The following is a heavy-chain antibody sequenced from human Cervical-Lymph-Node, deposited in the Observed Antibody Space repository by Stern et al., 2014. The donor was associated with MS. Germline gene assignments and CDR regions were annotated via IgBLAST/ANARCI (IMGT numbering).Heavy chain of an antibody. CDR1: GYTFTGHD. CDR2: MKPDRGDT. Sequence: QVQLVQSGAEVKKPGASVKVSCKTSGYTFTGHDINWVRQAAGHGLEWMGWMKPDRGDTAYAPNFLGRVTMTRDISTNTAYMELSSLRSDDTAVYYCARGRDFWSADHLAYQFYGLDVWGQGTTVTVSS. V-gene: IGHV1-8*01. D-gene: IGHD3-3*01. CDR3: ARGRDFWSADHLAYQFYGLDV. J-gene: IGHJ6*02.